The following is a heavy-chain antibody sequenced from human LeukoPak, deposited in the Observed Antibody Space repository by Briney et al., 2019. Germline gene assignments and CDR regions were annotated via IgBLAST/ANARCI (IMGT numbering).Heavy chain of an antibody. J-gene: IGHJ4*02. D-gene: IGHD3-10*01. CDR3: ARDLAGGAFDY. CDR1: GFTFSNHG. V-gene: IGHV3-23*01. CDR2: VSPPGGGT. Sequence: GGTLRLSCAASGFTFSNHGMNWVRQAPGKGLEWLSGVSPPGGGTYYADSVKGRFTISRDDSKNTLSLQMNSLRVEDTAVYYCARDLAGGAFDYWGQGTLVTVSS.